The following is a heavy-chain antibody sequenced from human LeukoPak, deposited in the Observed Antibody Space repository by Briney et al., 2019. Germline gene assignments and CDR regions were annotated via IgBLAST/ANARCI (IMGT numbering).Heavy chain of an antibody. J-gene: IGHJ5*02. V-gene: IGHV4-34*01. CDR2: INHSGST. Sequence: SETLSLTCAVYGGSFSGYYWSWIRQPPGKGLEWIGEINHSGSTNYNPSLKSRVTISVDTSKNQFSLKLSSVTAADTAVYYCAGPPFGPWGQGTLVTVSS. CDR1: GGSFSGYY. CDR3: AGPPFGP.